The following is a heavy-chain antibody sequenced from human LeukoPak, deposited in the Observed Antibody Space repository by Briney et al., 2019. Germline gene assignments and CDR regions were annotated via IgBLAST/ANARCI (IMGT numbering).Heavy chain of an antibody. CDR2: IYYSGST. V-gene: IGHV4-39*07. J-gene: IGHJ4*02. CDR1: GGSISSSSYY. CDR3: ARDQRSLFDV. D-gene: IGHD1-26*01. Sequence: PSETLSLTCTVSGGSISSSSYYWGWIRQPPGKGLEWIGSIYYSGSTFYNPSLKSRVTTIDTSKKQFSLKLTSVTAADTAVYYCARDQRSLFDVWGQGSLVTVSS.